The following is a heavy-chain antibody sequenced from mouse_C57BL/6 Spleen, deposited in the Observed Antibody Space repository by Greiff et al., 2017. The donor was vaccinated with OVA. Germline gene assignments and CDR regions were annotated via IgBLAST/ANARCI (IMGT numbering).Heavy chain of an antibody. CDR1: GFTFSSYA. Sequence: EVKVVESGGGLVKPGGSLKLSCAASGFTFSSYAMSWVRQTPEKRLEWVATISDGGSYTYYPDNVKGRFTISRDNAKNNLYLQMSHLKSEDTAMYYCAREGGAYYFDYWGQGTTLTVSS. J-gene: IGHJ2*01. CDR2: ISDGGSYT. CDR3: AREGGAYYFDY. V-gene: IGHV5-4*01.